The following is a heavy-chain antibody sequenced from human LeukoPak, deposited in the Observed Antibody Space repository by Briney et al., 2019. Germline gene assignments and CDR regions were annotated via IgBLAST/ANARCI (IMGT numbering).Heavy chain of an antibody. J-gene: IGHJ4*02. CDR3: ARHAPYYYGSGSYYNRHYFDY. CDR2: IYYSGST. CDR1: GGSISSYY. Sequence: SETLSLTCTVSGGSISSYYWSWIRQPPGKGLEWIGYIYYSGSTNYNPSLKSRVTISVDTSKNQFSLKLSSVTAADTAVYYCARHAPYYYGSGSYYNRHYFDYWGQGTLVTVSS. D-gene: IGHD3-10*01. V-gene: IGHV4-59*08.